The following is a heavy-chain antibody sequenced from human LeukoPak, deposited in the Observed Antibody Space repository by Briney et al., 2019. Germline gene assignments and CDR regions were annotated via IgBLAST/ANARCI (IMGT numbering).Heavy chain of an antibody. Sequence: PSETLSLTCAVYGGSFSGYYWSWIRQPPGKGLEWIGEINHSGSTNYNPSLKSRVTISVDTSKNQFSLKLSSVTAADTAVYYCARHSLFPYYFDYWGQGTLVTVSS. J-gene: IGHJ4*02. CDR1: GGSFSGYY. V-gene: IGHV4-34*01. CDR2: INHSGST. D-gene: IGHD2-21*01. CDR3: ARHSLFPYYFDY.